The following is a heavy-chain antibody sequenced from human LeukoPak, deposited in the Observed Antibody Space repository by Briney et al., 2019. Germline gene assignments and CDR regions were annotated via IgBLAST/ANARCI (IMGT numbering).Heavy chain of an antibody. CDR3: ARYRIYDFWSGYTLYYYYGMDV. D-gene: IGHD3-3*01. V-gene: IGHV3-74*01. CDR2: INSDGSTT. J-gene: IGHJ6*02. CDR1: GFTFSSYW. Sequence: GGSLRLSCAASGFTFSSYWMHWVRQGPGKGLVWVSRINSDGSTTIYADSVKGRFTISRDNAKNSLYLQMNSLRAEDTAVYYCARYRIYDFWSGYTLYYYYGMDVWGQGTTVTVSS.